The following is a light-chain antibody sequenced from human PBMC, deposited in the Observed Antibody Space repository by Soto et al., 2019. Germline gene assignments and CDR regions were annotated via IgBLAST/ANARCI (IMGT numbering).Light chain of an antibody. CDR2: SDN. CDR3: KSYAGSNTYV. V-gene: IGLV1-44*01. CDR1: NSNIGSDA. Sequence: QSVLTQPPSASGTPGQRVTISCSGSNSNIGSDAVYWYQQLPGAAPKLLIFSDNQRPSGVPDRFSGSKSGNTASLTVSGLQAADEADYFCKSYAGSNTYVFGSGTKLTVL. J-gene: IGLJ1*01.